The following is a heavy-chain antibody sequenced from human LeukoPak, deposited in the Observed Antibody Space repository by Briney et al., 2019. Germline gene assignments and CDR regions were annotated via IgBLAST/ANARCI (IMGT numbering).Heavy chain of an antibody. D-gene: IGHD6-19*01. CDR1: GASISSYY. J-gene: IGHJ4*02. V-gene: IGHV4-59*08. Sequence: SETLSLTCTVSGASISSYYWSWIRHPRGRGLEWIGYIFYSGSTNYNPSLKSRVTISVDTSKNQFSLKLSSVTAADTAVYYCARLKNGWYGDYWGQGTLVTVSS. CDR2: IFYSGST. CDR3: ARLKNGWYGDY.